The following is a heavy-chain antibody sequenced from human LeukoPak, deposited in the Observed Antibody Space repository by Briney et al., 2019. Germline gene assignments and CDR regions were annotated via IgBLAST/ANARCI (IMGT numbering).Heavy chain of an antibody. CDR2: INHSGST. CDR3: ARISSDRSGYWPDYFDF. Sequence: PSETLSLTCAVYGGSFSGYYWSWIRQPPGKGLEWIGEINHSGSTNYNPSLKSRVTMSLDTSGNRLSLELSSVTAADTALYFCARISSDRSGYWPDYFDFWGQGSLVTVSS. V-gene: IGHV4-34*01. D-gene: IGHD3-9*01. J-gene: IGHJ4*02. CDR1: GGSFSGYY.